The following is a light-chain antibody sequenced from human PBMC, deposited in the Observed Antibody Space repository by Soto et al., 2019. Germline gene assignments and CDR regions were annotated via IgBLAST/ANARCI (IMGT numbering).Light chain of an antibody. Sequence: DIVLTQTPLSLLVTLGQPASISCRSSQGLLHIDGNTYLSWLHQRPGQPPRLLIYKISVRLPGVPDRFSGSGAGTDFTLKISRVEAEDVGIYYCREGQTLRTFGQGTKVELK. J-gene: IGKJ1*01. CDR2: KIS. V-gene: IGKV2-24*01. CDR3: REGQTLRT. CDR1: QGLLHIDGNTY.